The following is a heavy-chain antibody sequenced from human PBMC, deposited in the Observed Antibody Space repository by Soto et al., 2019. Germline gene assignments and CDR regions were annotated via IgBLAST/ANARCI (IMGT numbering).Heavy chain of an antibody. CDR1: GFTFTTYW. D-gene: IGHD3-10*01. CDR3: VRGGHGSGSYLGSS. CDR2: IRQDGGAQ. Sequence: EEQLVESGGGLAQPGGSLRLSCVASGFTFTTYWMSWVRQAPGKGLEWVANIRQDGGAQYYVDSVKGRFTISRDNAKNSVYLHMESLRVEDTAVYYCVRGGHGSGSYLGSSWGQGILVSVSS. V-gene: IGHV3-7*03. J-gene: IGHJ5*02.